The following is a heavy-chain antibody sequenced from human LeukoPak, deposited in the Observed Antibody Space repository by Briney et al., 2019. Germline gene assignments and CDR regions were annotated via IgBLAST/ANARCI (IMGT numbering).Heavy chain of an antibody. CDR3: ARDPGYSYGYPYYFDY. Sequence: SETLSLTCTVSGGSISSYYWSWIRQPAGKGLEWIGRIYTSGSTNYNPSLKSRVTMSVDTSKNQFSLKLSSVTAADTAVYYCARDPGYSYGYPYYFDYWGQGTLVTVSS. D-gene: IGHD5-18*01. J-gene: IGHJ4*02. CDR2: IYTSGST. V-gene: IGHV4-4*07. CDR1: GGSISSYY.